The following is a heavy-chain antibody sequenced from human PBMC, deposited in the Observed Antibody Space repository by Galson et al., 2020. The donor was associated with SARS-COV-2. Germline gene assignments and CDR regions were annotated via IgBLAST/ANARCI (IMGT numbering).Heavy chain of an antibody. V-gene: IGHV3-30*19. CDR2: ISYDGSNK. CDR1: GFTFSNFG. J-gene: IGHJ4*02. CDR3: AREGAVATLIDY. Sequence: GESLKISCAASGFTFSNFGMHWVRQAPGKGLEWVAVISYDGSNKYYADSVKGRFTISRDNSKNTLYLQMNSLRAEDTAVYYCAREGAVATLIDYWGQGTLVTVSS. D-gene: IGHD5-12*01.